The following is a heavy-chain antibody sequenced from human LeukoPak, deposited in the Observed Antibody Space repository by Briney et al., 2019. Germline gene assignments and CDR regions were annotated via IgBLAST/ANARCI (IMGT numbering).Heavy chain of an antibody. J-gene: IGHJ3*02. D-gene: IGHD3-10*01. CDR2: IYYSGST. CDR3: ARGLGSSAFDI. CDR1: GGSISSYY. V-gene: IGHV4-59*12. Sequence: PSETLSLTCAVSGGSISSYYWSWIRQPPGKGLEWIGYIYYSGSTNYNPSLKSRVTISVDTSKNQFSLKLSSVTAADTAVYYCARGLGSSAFDIWGQGTMVTVSS.